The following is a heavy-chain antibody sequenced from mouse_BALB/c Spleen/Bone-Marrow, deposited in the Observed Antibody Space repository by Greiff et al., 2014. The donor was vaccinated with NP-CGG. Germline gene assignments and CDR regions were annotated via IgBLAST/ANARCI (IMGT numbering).Heavy chain of an antibody. CDR2: ISDAGSYT. J-gene: IGHJ3*01. V-gene: IGHV5-4*02. D-gene: IGHD2-14*01. CDR3: ARDGDYRYAWFAY. Sequence: DVHLVESGGGLVKPGGSLKLSCAASGFTFSDYYMYWVRQTPEKRLEWVATISDAGSYTYYPDSVKGRFTISRDNAKNNLCLQMISLKSEDTAMYYCARDGDYRYAWFAYWGQGTLVTVST. CDR1: GFTFSDYY.